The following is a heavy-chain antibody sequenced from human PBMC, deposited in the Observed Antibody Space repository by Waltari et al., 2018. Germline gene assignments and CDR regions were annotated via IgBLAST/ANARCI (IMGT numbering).Heavy chain of an antibody. J-gene: IGHJ3*02. V-gene: IGHV3-30*18. CDR3: AKLSGASDAFEI. CDR2: ISYDGSNK. D-gene: IGHD2-15*01. Sequence: QVQLVESGGGVVQPGRSLRLSCAASGFPFSSYGMHWVRQAPGKGLEWVAVISYDGSNKYYADSVKGRFTISRDNSKNTLFLQVNSLRVEDTALYYCAKLSGASDAFEIWGQGTTVTVSS. CDR1: GFPFSSYG.